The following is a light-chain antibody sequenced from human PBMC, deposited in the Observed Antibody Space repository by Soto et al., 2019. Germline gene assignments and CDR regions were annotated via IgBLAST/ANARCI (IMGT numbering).Light chain of an antibody. CDR3: CSYTSSSTYV. CDR2: DVS. Sequence: QSAPTQPASVSGSPGQSITISCTGTSSDVDAYNYVSWYQQHPGKAPKVMIYDVSNRPSGVSYRFSGSKSGITASLTISGLQAEDEADYYCCSYTSSSTYVFGTGIKLTVL. V-gene: IGLV2-14*03. CDR1: SSDVDAYNY. J-gene: IGLJ1*01.